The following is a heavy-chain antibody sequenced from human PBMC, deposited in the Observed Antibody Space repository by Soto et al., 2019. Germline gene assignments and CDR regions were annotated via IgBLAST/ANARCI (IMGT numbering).Heavy chain of an antibody. V-gene: IGHV3-30*18. CDR1: GFTFSSYG. D-gene: IGHD6-19*01. CDR3: AKEIYSSGWPAEVDY. J-gene: IGHJ4*02. Sequence: QVQLVESGGGVVQPGRSLRLSCAASGFTFSSYGMHWVRQATGKGLEWVAVISYDGSNTYYADSVKGRFTISRDNSKNTLYLQMNSLRAEDTAVYYCAKEIYSSGWPAEVDYWGQGTLVTVSS. CDR2: ISYDGSNT.